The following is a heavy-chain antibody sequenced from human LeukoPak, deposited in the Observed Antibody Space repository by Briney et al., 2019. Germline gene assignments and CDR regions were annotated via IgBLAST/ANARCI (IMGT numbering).Heavy chain of an antibody. Sequence: GGSLRLSCAASGFTFSSYAMSWVRQAPGKGLEWVSAISGSGGSTYYADSVKGRFTISRDNAKNSLYLQMNSLRAEDTAVYYCARNPWGDIVVVPAAIADYWGQGTLVTVSS. D-gene: IGHD2-2*01. J-gene: IGHJ4*02. V-gene: IGHV3-23*01. CDR1: GFTFSSYA. CDR3: ARNPWGDIVVVPAAIADY. CDR2: ISGSGGST.